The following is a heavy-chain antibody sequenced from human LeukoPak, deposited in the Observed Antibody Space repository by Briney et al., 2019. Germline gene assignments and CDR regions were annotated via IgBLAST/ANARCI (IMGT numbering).Heavy chain of an antibody. CDR2: IYSDGIST. J-gene: IGHJ4*02. Sequence: GGSLRLSCAASGFTFSTYSMNWVRQAPGKGLVWVSRIYSDGISTNYADSVKGRFTISRDNAKNTLYLQMNSLRTEDTAVYYCARDYYGPGYWGQGTLVTVSS. CDR1: GFTFSTYS. CDR3: ARDYYGPGY. D-gene: IGHD3-10*01. V-gene: IGHV3-74*01.